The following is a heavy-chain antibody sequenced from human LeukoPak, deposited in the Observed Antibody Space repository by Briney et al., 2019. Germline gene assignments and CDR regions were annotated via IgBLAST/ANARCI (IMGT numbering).Heavy chain of an antibody. CDR3: ARDRVPGKLDY. Sequence: GGSLRLSCAASGFTFSSYNMNWVRQAPGKGLEWVSSTSTSSTYIYYADSVKGRFTISRDNAKNSLYLQMNSLRAEDTAVYYCARDRVPGKLDYWGQGTLVTVSS. V-gene: IGHV3-21*01. CDR2: TSTSSTYI. D-gene: IGHD4/OR15-4a*01. CDR1: GFTFSSYN. J-gene: IGHJ4*02.